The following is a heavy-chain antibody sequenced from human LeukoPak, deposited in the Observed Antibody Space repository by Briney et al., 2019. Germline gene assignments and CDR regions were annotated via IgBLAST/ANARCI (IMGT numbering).Heavy chain of an antibody. CDR2: IGAAGDT. CDR3: ARDPYSGTYSDYYYYYMDV. V-gene: IGHV3-13*03. CDR1: GFTFSSYD. J-gene: IGHJ6*03. Sequence: GGSLRLSCAACGFTFSSYDMHWVRQTTGKGLEWVSPIGAAGDTYYPGSVKGQFTISRDNAKNSLYLQLNSLRAEDTAVYYCARDPYSGTYSDYYYYYMDVWGKGTTVTVSS. D-gene: IGHD1-26*01.